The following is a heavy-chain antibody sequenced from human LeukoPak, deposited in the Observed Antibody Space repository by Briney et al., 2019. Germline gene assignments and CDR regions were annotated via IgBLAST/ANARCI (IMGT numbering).Heavy chain of an antibody. CDR1: GFTFNDYY. CDR3: ARAGFYPEWYFDY. Sequence: PGGSLRLSCAASGFTFNDYYMSWIRQPPGKGLEWVSYISSSGNTIYYADSVKGRFTISRDNANNSLYLQMNSMRAEDTAVYYCARAGFYPEWYFDYWGQGTLVTVSS. D-gene: IGHD3-3*01. J-gene: IGHJ4*02. CDR2: ISSSGNTI. V-gene: IGHV3-11*01.